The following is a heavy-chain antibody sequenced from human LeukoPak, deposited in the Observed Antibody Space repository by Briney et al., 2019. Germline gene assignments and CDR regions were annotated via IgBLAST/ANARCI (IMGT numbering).Heavy chain of an antibody. CDR3: ARAGWYELPRYAFDI. CDR2: ISAYNGYT. J-gene: IGHJ3*02. Sequence: ASVKVSCKASGYIFTSYGISWVRQAPGQGLEWMGWISAYNGYTNYAQKLQGRVTITTDTSTSTAYMELRSLRSDDTAVYYCARAGWYELPRYAFDIWGQGTMVTVSS. D-gene: IGHD6-19*01. CDR1: GYIFTSYG. V-gene: IGHV1-18*01.